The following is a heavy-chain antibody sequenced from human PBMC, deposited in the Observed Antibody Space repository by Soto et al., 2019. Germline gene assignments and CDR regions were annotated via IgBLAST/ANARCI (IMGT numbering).Heavy chain of an antibody. J-gene: IGHJ1*01. CDR2: LTNRGYT. V-gene: IGHV4-34*01. CDR1: PGSFSGYY. Sequence: SETLTLPCDFFPGSFSGYYWSWIRQPPGKGLEWIGELTNRGYTNYNPSLKNRVTILIDRSKNHFSLKVTSVTAADTAVYYCARGLEYFQHWGPGPRFTLAT. CDR3: ARGLEYFQH.